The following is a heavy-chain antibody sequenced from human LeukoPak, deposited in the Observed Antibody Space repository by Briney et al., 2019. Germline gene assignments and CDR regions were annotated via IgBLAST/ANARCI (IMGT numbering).Heavy chain of an antibody. V-gene: IGHV3-53*01. CDR2: IYSGGST. CDR1: GFTVSSNY. D-gene: IGHD3-10*01. J-gene: IGHJ5*02. Sequence: PGRSLRLSCAASGFTVSSNYMSWVRQAPGKGLEWVSVIYSGGSTYYADSVKGRFTISRDNSKNTLYLQMNSLRAEDTAVYYCARLSTMVRGVIITFRGFDPWGQGTLVTVSS. CDR3: ARLSTMVRGVIITFRGFDP.